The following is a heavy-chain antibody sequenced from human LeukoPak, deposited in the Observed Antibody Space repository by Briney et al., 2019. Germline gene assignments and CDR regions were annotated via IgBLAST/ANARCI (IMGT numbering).Heavy chain of an antibody. CDR3: ARDHRAVAGTISDY. D-gene: IGHD6-19*01. CDR1: GYTFTGYY. Sequence: ASVKVSCKASGYTFTGYYMHWVRQAPGQGLEWMGWINPNSGGTNYAQNFQGRVTMTRDTSITTAYMELSRLRSDDTAVYYCARDHRAVAGTISDYWGQGTLVTVSS. CDR2: INPNSGGT. J-gene: IGHJ4*02. V-gene: IGHV1-2*02.